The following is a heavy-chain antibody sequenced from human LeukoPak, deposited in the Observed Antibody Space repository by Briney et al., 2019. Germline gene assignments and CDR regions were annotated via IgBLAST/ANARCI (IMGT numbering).Heavy chain of an antibody. CDR2: INHSGST. J-gene: IGHJ4*02. CDR3: ARASKQWLTYYFDY. D-gene: IGHD6-19*01. V-gene: IGHV4-34*01. Sequence: LETPSLTCAVYGGAFSGYYLSWIPQPPGKGLEWIGEINHSGSTNYNPSLKSRVTISVDTSKNQFSLKLSSVTAADTAVYYCARASKQWLTYYFDYWGQGTLVTVSS. CDR1: GGAFSGYY.